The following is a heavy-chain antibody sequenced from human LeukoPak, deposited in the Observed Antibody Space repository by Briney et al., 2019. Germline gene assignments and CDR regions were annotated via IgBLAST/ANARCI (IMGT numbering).Heavy chain of an antibody. CDR2: ISGSGGST. V-gene: IGHV3-23*01. Sequence: GGSLRLSCAASGFTFSSYAMSWVRQATGKGLEWVSAISGSGGSTYYADSVKGRFTISRDNSKNTLYLQMNSLRAEDTAVYYCAKKDTAMVRQGYFDYWGQGTLVTVSS. J-gene: IGHJ4*02. D-gene: IGHD5-18*01. CDR1: GFTFSSYA. CDR3: AKKDTAMVRQGYFDY.